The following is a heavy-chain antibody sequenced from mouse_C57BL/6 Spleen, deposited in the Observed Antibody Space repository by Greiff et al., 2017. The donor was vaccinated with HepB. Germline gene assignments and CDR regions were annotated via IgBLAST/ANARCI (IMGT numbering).Heavy chain of an antibody. CDR1: GFNIKDDY. D-gene: IGHD1-1*01. V-gene: IGHV14-4*01. Sequence: VQLQQSGAELVRPGASVKLSCTASGFNIKDDYMHWVKQRPEQGLEWIGWIDPENGDTEYASKFQGKATITADTSSNTAYLQLSSLTSEDTAVYYCTTWGTVVATGYFDVWGTGTTVTVSS. J-gene: IGHJ1*03. CDR2: IDPENGDT. CDR3: TTWGTVVATGYFDV.